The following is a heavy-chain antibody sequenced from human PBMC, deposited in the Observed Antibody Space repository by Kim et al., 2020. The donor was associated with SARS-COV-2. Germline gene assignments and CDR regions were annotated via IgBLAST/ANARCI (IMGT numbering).Heavy chain of an antibody. CDR2: ISGSGGST. J-gene: IGHJ6*02. D-gene: IGHD3-9*01. CDR1: GFTFSSYA. CDR3: AKEIIGEYYDILTGYSSTYYYHDRDV. Sequence: GGSLRLSCAASGFTFSSYAMSWVRQAPGKGLEWVSAISGSGGSTYYADSVKGRFTISRDNSKNTLYLQMNSLRAEDTAVYYCAKEIIGEYYDILTGYSSTYYYHDRDVWGQGSTVTVSS. V-gene: IGHV3-23*01.